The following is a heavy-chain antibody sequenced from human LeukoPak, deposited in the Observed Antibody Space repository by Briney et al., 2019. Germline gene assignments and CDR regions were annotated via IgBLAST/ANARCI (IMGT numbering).Heavy chain of an antibody. CDR3: ARVIMGYDSSGYYSDDY. CDR1: GYTFTSYG. CDR2: ISAYNGNT. D-gene: IGHD3-22*01. J-gene: IGHJ4*02. V-gene: IGHV1-18*01. Sequence: GASVKVSCKASGYTFTSYGISWVRQAPGQGLEWMEWISAYNGNTNYAQKLQGRVTMTTDTSTSTAYMELRSLRSDDTAVYYCARVIMGYDSSGYYSDDYWGQGTLVTVSS.